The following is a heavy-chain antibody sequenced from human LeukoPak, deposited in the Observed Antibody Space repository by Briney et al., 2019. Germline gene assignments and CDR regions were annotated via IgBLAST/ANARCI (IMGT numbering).Heavy chain of an antibody. CDR2: IKTDGSEK. V-gene: IGHV3-7*05. CDR1: GFTFNRYW. D-gene: IGHD6-19*01. J-gene: IGHJ4*02. CDR3: ARDWDGSGWPIDY. Sequence: GGSLRLSCAASGFTFNRYWMSGVRQAPGKGLKGVANIKTDGSEKYYVDSLKGRFIISRDNAKNSLYLQMNSLRAEDTAVYYCARDWDGSGWPIDYWGQGTLVTVSS.